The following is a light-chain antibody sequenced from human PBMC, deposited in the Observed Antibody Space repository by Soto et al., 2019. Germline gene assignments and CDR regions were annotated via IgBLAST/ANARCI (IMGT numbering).Light chain of an antibody. Sequence: EIVLTQSPGTLSLSPGERATLSCRASLSVSSDFLAGFQRRPGQAPRLLIYGASTRATGIPDRFSGSGSGTDFTLTISRLEPEDFAVYDCQQYGDSPITFGQGTRLEIK. J-gene: IGKJ5*01. CDR3: QQYGDSPIT. CDR2: GAS. V-gene: IGKV3-20*01. CDR1: LSVSSDF.